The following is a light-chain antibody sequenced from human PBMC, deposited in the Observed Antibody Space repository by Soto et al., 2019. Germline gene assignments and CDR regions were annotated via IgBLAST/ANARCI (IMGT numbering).Light chain of an antibody. J-gene: IGKJ4*01. CDR3: QRYYNAPFT. V-gene: IGKV1-5*01. Sequence: DIQMTQSPSTLSASVGDRVTITCRASQSISSWLAWYQQKPGKAPKLLIYDASSLESGVPSRFSGSGSGTEFTLTISSLQPDDFATYYCQRYYNAPFTFGGGTKVDIK. CDR2: DAS. CDR1: QSISSW.